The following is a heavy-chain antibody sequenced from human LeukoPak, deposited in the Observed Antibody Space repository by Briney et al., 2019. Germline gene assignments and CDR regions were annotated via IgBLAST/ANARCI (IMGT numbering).Heavy chain of an antibody. CDR3: ARGTPTYYYDSSGGQDY. CDR1: GGSISSGGYY. J-gene: IGHJ4*02. V-gene: IGHV4-31*03. Sequence: SETLSLTCTVSGGSISSGGYYWSWIRQHPGKGLEWIGYIYYSGSTYYNPSLKSRVTISVDTSKNQFSLKLSSVTAADTAVYYCARGTPTYYYDSSGGQDYWGQGTLVTVSS. D-gene: IGHD3-22*01. CDR2: IYYSGST.